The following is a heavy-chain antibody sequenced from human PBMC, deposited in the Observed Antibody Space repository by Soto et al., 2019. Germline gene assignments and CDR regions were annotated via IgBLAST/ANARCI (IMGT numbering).Heavy chain of an antibody. Sequence: SETLSLTCSVSGGSISSGYYYWSWIRQPPGKGLEWIGYIYYSGGTYYNPSLKSRVTISVDTSKNQFSLKLSSVTAADTAVYYCAGGSLRAKYSSSWFFDFWGQGTLVTVSS. V-gene: IGHV4-30-4*01. J-gene: IGHJ4*02. CDR1: GGSISSGYYY. D-gene: IGHD6-13*01. CDR2: IYYSGGT. CDR3: AGGSLRAKYSSSWFFDF.